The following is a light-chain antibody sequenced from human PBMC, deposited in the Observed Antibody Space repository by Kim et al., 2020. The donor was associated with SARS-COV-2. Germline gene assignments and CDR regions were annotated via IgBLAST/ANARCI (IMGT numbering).Light chain of an antibody. CDR1: KLGDKN. Sequence: SYELTQPPSVSVSPGQTASITCSGDKLGDKNVCWYQQKPGQSPVLVIYEDYKRPSGISERFSGSNSGNTATLTISGTKAMDEADYYCQAWDSNTVVFGG. CDR2: EDY. J-gene: IGLJ3*02. CDR3: QAWDSNTVV. V-gene: IGLV3-1*01.